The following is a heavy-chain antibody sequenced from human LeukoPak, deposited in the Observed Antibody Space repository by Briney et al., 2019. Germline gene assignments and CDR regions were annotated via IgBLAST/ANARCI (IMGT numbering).Heavy chain of an antibody. V-gene: IGHV4-4*02. CDR1: GDSINSLDL. J-gene: IGHJ4*02. Sequence: SETLSLTCTVSGDSINSLDLWSWVRQPPGKGLEWIGEMYLSGTTHSNPSVKSRVTISIDKSKNQFFLNLSSVTAADTAVYYYAGLVGRYSSGLYYYYFDYWGQGTLVTVSS. CDR2: MYLSGTT. CDR3: AGLVGRYSSGLYYYYFDY. D-gene: IGHD3-22*01.